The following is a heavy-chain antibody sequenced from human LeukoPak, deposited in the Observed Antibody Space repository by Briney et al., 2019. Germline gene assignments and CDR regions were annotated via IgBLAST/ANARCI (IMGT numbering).Heavy chain of an antibody. V-gene: IGHV3-23*01. CDR2: ISDTGGST. D-gene: IGHD2-2*02. J-gene: IGHJ4*02. CDR1: GFTFSNYA. Sequence: GGSLRLSCAASGFTFSNYAMSWVRQAAGKGLEWVSTISDTGGSTSYADSVKGRFTISRDSSKNTLYLQMNSLRADDTAVYYCAKVKSYTTYYFDYWGQGTLVTVSS. CDR3: AKVKSYTTYYFDY.